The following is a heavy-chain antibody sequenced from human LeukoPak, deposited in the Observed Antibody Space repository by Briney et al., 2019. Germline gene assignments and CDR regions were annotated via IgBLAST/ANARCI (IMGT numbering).Heavy chain of an antibody. J-gene: IGHJ4*02. CDR1: GFTASSNY. CDR2: IYSGGST. CDR3: ARGTGGTSPFDY. V-gene: IGHV3-66*01. D-gene: IGHD2-2*01. Sequence: GGSLRLSCAASGFTASSNYMRWVRQAPGKGLEWVSVIYSGGSTYYADSVKGRCTIFSNNFKNTLYLQMSSLRAEDTAVYYCARGTGGTSPFDYWGQGTLVTVSS.